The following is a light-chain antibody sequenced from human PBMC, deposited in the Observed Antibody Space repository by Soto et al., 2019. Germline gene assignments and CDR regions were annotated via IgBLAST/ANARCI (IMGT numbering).Light chain of an antibody. Sequence: DIVMTQSPLSLPVTPGEPASISCRSSQSLLHSKGYNYLDWYLQKPGQSPQLLIYLGSNRASGVPDRFSGSGSGTDFTLKISRGEAEDVGVYYCMQALQTPLTFGGGTKVEIK. CDR2: LGS. V-gene: IGKV2-28*01. CDR3: MQALQTPLT. CDR1: QSLLHSKGYNY. J-gene: IGKJ4*01.